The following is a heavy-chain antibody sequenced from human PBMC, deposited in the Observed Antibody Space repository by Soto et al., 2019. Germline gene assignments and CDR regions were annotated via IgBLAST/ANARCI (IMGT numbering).Heavy chain of an antibody. CDR1: GFTFSSHG. Sequence: QVQLVESGGGVVQPGRSLRLSCVASGFTFSSHGMHWVRQAPGKGLEWVAVISEDGSNTYYVDSVKGRFTISRDNSKNTLYLQMNSLRAEDTAVYYCAKVIPIRFWKTYYGLDVWGQGTTVTVSS. CDR2: ISEDGSNT. J-gene: IGHJ6*02. V-gene: IGHV3-30*18. D-gene: IGHD3-3*01. CDR3: AKVIPIRFWKTYYGLDV.